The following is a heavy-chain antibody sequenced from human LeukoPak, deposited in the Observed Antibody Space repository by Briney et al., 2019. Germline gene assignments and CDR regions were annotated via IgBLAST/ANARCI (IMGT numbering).Heavy chain of an antibody. V-gene: IGHV3-23*01. Sequence: GGSLRLSCAASGFTFSSYAMSWVRQAPGQGLQWVAAIPDLGGGDTKYADSVKGRFTISRDNAKNSLYLQMNSLRAEDTAVYYCARAGLGYCSSTSCYYNYWGQGTLVTVSS. CDR2: IPDLGGGDT. D-gene: IGHD2-2*01. CDR1: GFTFSSYA. CDR3: ARAGLGYCSSTSCYYNY. J-gene: IGHJ4*02.